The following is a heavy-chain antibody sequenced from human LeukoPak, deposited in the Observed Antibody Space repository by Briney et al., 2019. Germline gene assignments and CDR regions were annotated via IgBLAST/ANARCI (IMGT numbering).Heavy chain of an antibody. CDR3: ASGLSGSSAINDAFDI. Sequence: GGSLRLSCAASGFTFSSYAMHWVRQAPGKGLEWVAVISYDGSNKYYADSVKGRFTISRDNSKNTLYLQMNSLRAEDTAVYYCASGLSGSSAINDAFDIWGQGTMVTVSS. D-gene: IGHD1-26*01. CDR2: ISYDGSNK. V-gene: IGHV3-30*04. CDR1: GFTFSSYA. J-gene: IGHJ3*02.